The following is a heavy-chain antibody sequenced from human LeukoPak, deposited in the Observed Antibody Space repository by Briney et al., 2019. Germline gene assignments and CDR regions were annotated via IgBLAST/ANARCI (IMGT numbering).Heavy chain of an antibody. V-gene: IGHV4-30-4*01. Sequence: SETLSLTCTVSGGSISSGDYYWSWIRQPPGKGLEWIGYIYYSGSTYYNPSLKSRVTISVDTSKNQFSLKLSSVTAADTAVYYCARGRLRFLEWLSYQNWFDPWGQGTLVTVSS. CDR3: ARGRLRFLEWLSYQNWFDP. CDR1: GGSISSGDYY. J-gene: IGHJ5*02. D-gene: IGHD3-3*01. CDR2: IYYSGST.